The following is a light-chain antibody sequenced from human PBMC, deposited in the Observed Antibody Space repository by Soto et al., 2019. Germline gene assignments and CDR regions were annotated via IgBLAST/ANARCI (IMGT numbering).Light chain of an antibody. CDR2: GAS. CDR3: QQYSSSPGVT. Sequence: TQSPPTLSVSPGERATLSCRASQRVSSNLAWYQQKPGRAPRLLIYGASSRATGIPDRFSGSGSGTDFTLTISRLEPEDFAVYYCQQYSSSPGVTFGPGTNVDI. J-gene: IGKJ3*01. CDR1: QRVSSN. V-gene: IGKV3-20*01.